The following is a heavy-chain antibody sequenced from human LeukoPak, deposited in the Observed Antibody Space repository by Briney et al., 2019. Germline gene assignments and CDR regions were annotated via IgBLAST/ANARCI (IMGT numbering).Heavy chain of an antibody. CDR2: IYPGDSDT. J-gene: IGHJ6*04. CDR1: GYNFTSYW. Sequence: GGSLKISCKGSGYNFTSYWIGWGRPLPGKGLEGMGIIYPGDSDTRYSPSFQGQVTISADKSISTAYLQRSSLKASDTAMYYCARHPYSCGGDCYPLFPDVWGKGTTVTVSS. V-gene: IGHV5-51*01. CDR3: ARHPYSCGGDCYPLFPDV. D-gene: IGHD2-21*02.